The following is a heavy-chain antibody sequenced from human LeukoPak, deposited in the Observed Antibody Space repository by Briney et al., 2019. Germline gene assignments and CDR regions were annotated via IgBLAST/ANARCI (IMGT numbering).Heavy chain of an antibody. CDR3: AKNWVAGAWSAEYFQH. D-gene: IGHD6-19*01. V-gene: IGHV3-23*01. Sequence: PGGSLRLSCAASGFTFSSYAMSWVRQAPGKGLEWVSAISGSGGSTYYADSVKGRFTISRDNSKNTLYLQMNSLRAEDTAVYYCAKNWVAGAWSAEYFQHWGQGTLVTVSS. CDR2: ISGSGGST. J-gene: IGHJ1*01. CDR1: GFTFSSYA.